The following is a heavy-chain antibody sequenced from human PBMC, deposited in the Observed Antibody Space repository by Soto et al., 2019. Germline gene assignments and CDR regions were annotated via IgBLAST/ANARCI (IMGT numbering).Heavy chain of an antibody. D-gene: IGHD6-6*01. CDR3: AKKAPGGLVLAGNFDY. CDR1: GFTFSSYA. CDR2: ISGSGGST. V-gene: IGHV3-23*01. Sequence: GGSLRLSCAASGFTFSSYAMSWVRQAPGKGLEWVSAISGSGGSTYYADSVKGRFTISRDNSKNTLYLQMNGLRAEDTAVYYCAKKAPGGLVLAGNFDYWGQGTLVTVSS. J-gene: IGHJ4*02.